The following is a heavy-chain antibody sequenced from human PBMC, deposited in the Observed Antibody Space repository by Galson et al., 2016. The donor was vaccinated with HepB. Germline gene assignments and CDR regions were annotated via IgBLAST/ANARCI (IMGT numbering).Heavy chain of an antibody. V-gene: IGHV2-5*02. CDR1: GFSLNTSGLG. CDR3: AHRRLSARRGSYFDY. CDR2: IYWDDDK. Sequence: PALVKPTQTLTLTCTFSGFSLNTSGLGVGWIRQPPGQALEWLALIYWDDDKRYTPSLKTRLSITKDPSKNQVVLTVTNMDPVDTATYFCAHRRLSARRGSYFDYWGQGILVTVSS. J-gene: IGHJ4*02. D-gene: IGHD3-10*01.